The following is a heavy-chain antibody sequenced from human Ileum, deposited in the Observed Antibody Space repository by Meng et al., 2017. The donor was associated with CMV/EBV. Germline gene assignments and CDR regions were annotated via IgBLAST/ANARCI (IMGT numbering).Heavy chain of an antibody. CDR3: VRQVVAASFDY. V-gene: IGHV4-30-4*08. CDR2: IYYSGSP. CDR1: GGSITSGNYY. J-gene: IGHJ4*02. Sequence: VQLQESGPGLLKPSPTLSLTCTFSGGSITSGNYYWSWIRQPPGRGLEWIGYIYYSGSPYYKPSLKSRVTISLDTSKNQFSLNLRSVTATDSAVYYCVRQVVAASFDYWGQGALVTVSS. D-gene: IGHD2-15*01.